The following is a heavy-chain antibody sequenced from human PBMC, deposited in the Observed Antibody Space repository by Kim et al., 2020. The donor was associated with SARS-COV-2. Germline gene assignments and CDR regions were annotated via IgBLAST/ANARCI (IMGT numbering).Heavy chain of an antibody. CDR2: INTNTGNP. J-gene: IGHJ6*02. V-gene: IGHV7-4-1*02. Sequence: ASVKVFCKASGYTFTSYAMNWVRQAPGQGLEWMGWINTNTGNPTYAQGFTGRFVFSLDTSVNTAYLQISSLKAEDTAMYYCARDPSDYYDCLSSYLGYIGMNGWGQGTRVTVSS. CDR3: ARDPSDYYDCLSSYLGYIGMNG. D-gene: IGHD3-3*01. CDR1: GYTFTSYA.